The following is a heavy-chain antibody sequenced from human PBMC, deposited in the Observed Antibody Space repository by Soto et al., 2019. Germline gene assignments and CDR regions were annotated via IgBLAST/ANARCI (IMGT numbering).Heavy chain of an antibody. Sequence: QVQLVESGGGVVQPGRSLRLSCAASGFTFSSYGMHWVRQAPGKRLEWVAVISYDGSNKYYADSVNGRFTISRDNSKDTLYLPMNSLRAEDTAVYYCAKYARGFWRGSPFFDYWGQGTLVTVSS. D-gene: IGHD3-3*01. J-gene: IGHJ4*02. V-gene: IGHV3-30*18. CDR3: AKYARGFWRGSPFFDY. CDR2: ISYDGSNK. CDR1: GFTFSSYG.